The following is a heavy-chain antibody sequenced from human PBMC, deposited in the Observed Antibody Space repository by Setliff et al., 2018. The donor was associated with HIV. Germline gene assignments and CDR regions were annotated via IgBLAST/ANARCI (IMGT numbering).Heavy chain of an antibody. D-gene: IGHD3-16*01. CDR2: FYTSGTT. CDR3: ARVERRLGNNWFDP. CDR1: GGSISSYY. V-gene: IGHV4-4*07. Sequence: SETLSLTCTVSGGSISSYYWSWIRQPPGKGLEWIGRFYTSGTTNYNPSLKTRVTMSVDTSKNQFSLKLSSVTAADTAVYYCARVERRLGNNWFDPWGQGTLVTVSS. J-gene: IGHJ5*02.